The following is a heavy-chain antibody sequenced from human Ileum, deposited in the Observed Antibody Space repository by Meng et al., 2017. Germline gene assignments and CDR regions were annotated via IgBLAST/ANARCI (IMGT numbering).Heavy chain of an antibody. D-gene: IGHD3-16*01. CDR3: ARHLGRSVDY. J-gene: IGHJ4*02. V-gene: IGHV4-34*02. CDR1: GGSFSCYY. CDR2: IYYSGGT. Sequence: QVQLLRWGAGLLKPSETLSLTCAVYGGSFSCYYWSWFRQPPGKGLEWIGEIYYSGGTKYNPSLKSRVTISGDTSKNQFSLKLTSVTAADTAVYYCARHLGRSVDYWGQGTLVTVSS.